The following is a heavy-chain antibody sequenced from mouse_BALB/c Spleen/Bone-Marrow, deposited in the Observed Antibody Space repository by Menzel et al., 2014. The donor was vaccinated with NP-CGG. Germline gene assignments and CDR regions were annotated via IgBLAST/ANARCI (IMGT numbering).Heavy chain of an antibody. CDR3: ARGEGYDGWYFEV. CDR2: ISTYSGNT. CDR1: GYTFTDYA. Sequence: VPLVESGPELVRPGVSVKISCKGSGYTFTDYAMHWVKQSHAKSLEWIGVISTYSGNTNYNQKFKGRATMTVDKSSSTAYMKLARLTSEDSAIYYCARGEGYDGWYFEVWGAWTTVAVSS. V-gene: IGHV1-67*01. D-gene: IGHD2-2*01. J-gene: IGHJ1*01.